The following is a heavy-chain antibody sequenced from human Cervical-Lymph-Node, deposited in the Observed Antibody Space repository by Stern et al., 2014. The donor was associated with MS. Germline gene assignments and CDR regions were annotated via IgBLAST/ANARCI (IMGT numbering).Heavy chain of an antibody. CDR3: AKDTHPTGSSSPVDPVENWFDS. D-gene: IGHD6-13*01. CDR1: GLPFLEYA. J-gene: IGHJ5*01. Sequence: EVQLEEFGGGLVRLARPRGPPCAASGLPFLEYAMPWARQAPGKGLEWAPRIYWNGGGMDYADSVKGRFTISRDNAKNSLYLQMNSLGAEDTALYYCAKDTHPTGSSSPVDPVENWFDSWGQGTLVIVSS. V-gene: IGHV3-9*01. CDR2: IYWNGGGM.